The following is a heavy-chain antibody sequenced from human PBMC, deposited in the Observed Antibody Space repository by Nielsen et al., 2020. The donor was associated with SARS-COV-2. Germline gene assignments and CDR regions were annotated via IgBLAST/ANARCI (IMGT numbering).Heavy chain of an antibody. J-gene: IGHJ2*01. V-gene: IGHV3-13*01. Sequence: GESLKISCEASGFTFNSYDMHWVRRATGKGLEWVSSIDAADDTYYPGSVKGRFTISRENAKNSLYLQMNSLRAGDTAVYHCARGTPYGDFPYWYFDLWGRGTLVTVSS. CDR2: IDAADDT. CDR1: GFTFNSYD. D-gene: IGHD4-17*01. CDR3: ARGTPYGDFPYWYFDL.